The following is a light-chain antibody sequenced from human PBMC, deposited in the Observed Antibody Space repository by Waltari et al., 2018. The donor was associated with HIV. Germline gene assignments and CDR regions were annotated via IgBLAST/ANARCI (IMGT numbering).Light chain of an antibody. CDR3: QQRVDWPLT. J-gene: IGKJ4*01. CDR2: DAS. CDR1: QSVGSY. V-gene: IGKV3-11*01. Sequence: EIVLTQSPATLSLSPGERATLSCRASQSVGSYLGWYQQRPGQAPRLLIYDASNRATGIPDRFSGSGSGTDFTLTIISLEPEDFAVYYCQQRVDWPLTFGGGTKVEI.